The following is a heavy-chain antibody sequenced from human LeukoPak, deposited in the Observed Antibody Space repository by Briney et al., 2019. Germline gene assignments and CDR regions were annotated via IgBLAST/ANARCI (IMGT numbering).Heavy chain of an antibody. D-gene: IGHD3-10*01. Sequence: SETLSLTCTVSGGSISSYYWSWIRQPPGKGLEWIGYIYYSGSTNYNPSLKSRVTISVDTSKNQFSLKLSSVTAADTAVYYCARTTPRYYYGSGSSSGLDYWGQGTLVTVSS. J-gene: IGHJ4*02. CDR2: IYYSGST. CDR3: ARTTPRYYYGSGSSSGLDY. V-gene: IGHV4-59*12. CDR1: GGSISSYY.